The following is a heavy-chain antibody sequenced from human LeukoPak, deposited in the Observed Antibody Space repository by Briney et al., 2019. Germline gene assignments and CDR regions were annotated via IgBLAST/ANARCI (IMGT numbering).Heavy chain of an antibody. CDR1: GGSISSSSYY. D-gene: IGHD3-10*01. CDR2: IYYSGST. CDR3: ARVMDYYYYYMDV. J-gene: IGHJ6*03. Sequence: SETLSLTCTVSGGSISSSSYYWGWIRQPPGRGLEWIGSIYYSGSTYYNPSLKSRVTISVDTSKNQFSLKLSSVTAADTAVYYCARVMDYYYYYMDVWGKGTTVTVSS. V-gene: IGHV4-39*07.